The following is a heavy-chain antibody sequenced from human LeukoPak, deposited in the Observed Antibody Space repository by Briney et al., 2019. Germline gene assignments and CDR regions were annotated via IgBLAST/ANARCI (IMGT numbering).Heavy chain of an antibody. V-gene: IGHV3-48*02. D-gene: IGHD4-17*01. CDR3: ARGTGDPQRFDP. CDR2: ISSRSSAT. J-gene: IGHJ5*02. Sequence: GGALRLSCAASGFTFSTYSMNWVRQAPGKGLEWVAYISSRSSATYYADSVKGRFTISRDNAKNSLYLQMNSLRDEDTAVYYCARGTGDPQRFDPWGQGTLVTVSS. CDR1: GFTFSTYS.